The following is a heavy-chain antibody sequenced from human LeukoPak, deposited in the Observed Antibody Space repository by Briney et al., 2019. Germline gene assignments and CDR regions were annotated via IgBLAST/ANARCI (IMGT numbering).Heavy chain of an antibody. CDR3: ARANYDFLTGYFLNYFDF. J-gene: IGHJ4*02. D-gene: IGHD3-9*01. CDR1: GYTFANYG. Sequence: ASVKVSCKASGYTFANYGITWVRQAPGQGLEWMGRISEYNGNTNQAQKFQGRLTMTTDTYTTTAYMELRSLRYDDTAVYYCARANYDFLTGYFLNYFDFWGQGTLVTVSS. V-gene: IGHV1-18*01. CDR2: ISEYNGNT.